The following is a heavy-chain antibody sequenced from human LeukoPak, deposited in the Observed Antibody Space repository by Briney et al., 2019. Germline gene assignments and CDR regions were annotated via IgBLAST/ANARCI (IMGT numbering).Heavy chain of an antibody. CDR2: IISSSSYI. J-gene: IGHJ6*02. Sequence: GSLKLSFAASGFPFSSYSMNWVRQAPGKGLEWVSSIISSSSYIYYPDSGKGRFTISRDNAKNSLYLQMNSLRAEDTAVYYCARDVVVVPAAIDTLPYYYGMDVWGQGTTVTVSS. V-gene: IGHV3-21*01. CDR3: ARDVVVVPAAIDTLPYYYGMDV. D-gene: IGHD2-2*01. CDR1: GFPFSSYS.